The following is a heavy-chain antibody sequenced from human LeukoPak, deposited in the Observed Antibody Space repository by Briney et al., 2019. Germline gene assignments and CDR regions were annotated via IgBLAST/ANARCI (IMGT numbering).Heavy chain of an antibody. CDR3: ARISLGAIWGYYYGMDV. J-gene: IGHJ6*02. CDR1: GGTFISYA. D-gene: IGHD1-26*01. V-gene: IGHV1-69*13. CDR2: IIPIFGTA. Sequence: ASVKVSCKASGGTFISYAISWVRQAPGQGLEWMGGIIPIFGTANYAQKFQGRVTITADESTSTAYMELNSLRSEDTAVYYCARISLGAIWGYYYGMDVWGQGTTVTVSS.